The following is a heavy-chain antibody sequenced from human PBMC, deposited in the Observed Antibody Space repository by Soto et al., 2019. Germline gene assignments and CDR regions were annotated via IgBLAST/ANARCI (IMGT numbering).Heavy chain of an antibody. J-gene: IGHJ4*02. CDR1: GGSFIDYS. CDR3: ARVSDY. V-gene: IGHV4-34*01. Sequence: QVLLQQWGAGRLKPSETLSLTCAVYGGSFIDYSWGWIRQSPGTGLGWIGEIKHSGSANYNPSLKSRVTISVDTSKNQFSLKLYSVTAADAAVYYCARVSDYWSQGTLVTVSS. CDR2: IKHSGSA.